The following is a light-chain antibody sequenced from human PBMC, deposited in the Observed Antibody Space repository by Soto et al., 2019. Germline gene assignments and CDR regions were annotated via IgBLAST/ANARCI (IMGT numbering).Light chain of an antibody. J-gene: IGKJ5*01. CDR3: QQRSNWPIT. CDR1: QSVSSN. CDR2: DAS. Sequence: TQSPVTLSVSPGERATLSCWASQSVSSNLAWYQKKPGQAPRLLIYDASNRATGIPARLSGSGYGTDLTITISSIQTEDFEVYYCQQRSNWPITFGHGTRLEIK. V-gene: IGKV3-11*01.